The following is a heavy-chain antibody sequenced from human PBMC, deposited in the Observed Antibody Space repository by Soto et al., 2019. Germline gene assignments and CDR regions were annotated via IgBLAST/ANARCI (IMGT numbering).Heavy chain of an antibody. CDR1: GGTFSSYA. D-gene: IGHD3-3*01. Sequence: SVKVSCKASGGTFSSYAISWVRQAPGQGLEWMGGIIPIFGTANYAQKFQGRVTITADESTSTAYMELSSLRSEDTAVYYCARVTRTPDFWSGRDAFDIWGQETMVTVSS. CDR2: IIPIFGTA. V-gene: IGHV1-69*13. CDR3: ARVTRTPDFWSGRDAFDI. J-gene: IGHJ3*02.